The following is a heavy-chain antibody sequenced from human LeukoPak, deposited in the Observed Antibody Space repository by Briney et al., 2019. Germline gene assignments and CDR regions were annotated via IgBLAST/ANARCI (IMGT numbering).Heavy chain of an antibody. Sequence: GGSLRLSCVASGFTFSDYSMDWVRQAPGKGLEWVSAISGSGGSTYYADSVKGRFTISRDNSKNTLYLQMNSLRAEDTAVYYCARQKLITIFGVATPGMDVWGKGTTVTVSS. CDR1: GFTFSDYS. D-gene: IGHD3-3*01. CDR3: ARQKLITIFGVATPGMDV. J-gene: IGHJ6*03. V-gene: IGHV3-23*01. CDR2: ISGSGGST.